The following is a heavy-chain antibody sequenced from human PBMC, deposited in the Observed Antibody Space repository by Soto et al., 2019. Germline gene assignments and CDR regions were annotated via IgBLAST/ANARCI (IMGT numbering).Heavy chain of an antibody. CDR2: IWYDGSNK. D-gene: IGHD6-13*01. Sequence: QVQLVESGGGVVQPGRSLRLSCAASGFTFSSYGMHWVRQAPGKGLEWVAVIWYDGSNKYYADSVKGRFTISRDNSKNTLYLQMNSLRAEDTAVYYCAKGDGSSNWPFDYWGQGTLVTVSS. CDR1: GFTFSSYG. CDR3: AKGDGSSNWPFDY. V-gene: IGHV3-33*06. J-gene: IGHJ4*02.